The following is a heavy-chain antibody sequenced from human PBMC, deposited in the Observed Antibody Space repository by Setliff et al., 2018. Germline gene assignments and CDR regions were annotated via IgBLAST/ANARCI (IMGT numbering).Heavy chain of an antibody. J-gene: IGHJ4*02. CDR2: IYTSGST. CDR1: GGSISSGSYY. V-gene: IGHV4-61*02. CDR3: ARGPVMIVATGYFDY. D-gene: IGHD3-22*01. Sequence: SETLSLTCTVSGGSISSGSYYWSWIRQPAGKGLEWIGRIYTSGSTNYNPSLKSRVTISVDTSKNQFSLKLSSVTAANTAVYYCARGPVMIVATGYFDYWGQGTLVTVSS.